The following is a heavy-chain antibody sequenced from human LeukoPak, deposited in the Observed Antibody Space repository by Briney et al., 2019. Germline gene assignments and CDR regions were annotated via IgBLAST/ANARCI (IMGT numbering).Heavy chain of an antibody. J-gene: IGHJ4*02. V-gene: IGHV4-30-4*08. CDR2: IYHSGNT. CDR1: GGSISSGDYH. CDR3: ARGGTRITIVGVVINDFDY. D-gene: IGHD3-3*01. Sequence: SETLSLTCTVSGGSISSGDYHWSWIRQPPGKGLEWIGYIYHSGNTYYNPSLKSRLTISVDTPRNQFSLKLRSVTAADTAVYYCARGGTRITIVGVVINDFDYWGQGTLVTVSS.